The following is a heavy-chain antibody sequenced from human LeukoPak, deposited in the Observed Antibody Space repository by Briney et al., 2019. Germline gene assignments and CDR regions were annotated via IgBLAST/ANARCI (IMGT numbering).Heavy chain of an antibody. CDR3: ARYYDSSGYYPYYFDY. CDR1: GFTFSSYS. V-gene: IGHV3-21*01. Sequence: GGSLRLSCAASGFTFSSYSMNWVRQAPGKGLEWVTSFSSSSSYIYYADSVKGRFTISRDNAKNSLYLQMNSLRAEDTAVYYCARYYDSSGYYPYYFDYWGQGTLVTVSS. J-gene: IGHJ4*02. CDR2: FSSSSSYI. D-gene: IGHD3-22*01.